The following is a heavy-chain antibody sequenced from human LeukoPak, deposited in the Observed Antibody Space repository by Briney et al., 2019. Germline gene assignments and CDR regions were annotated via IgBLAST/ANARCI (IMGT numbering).Heavy chain of an antibody. D-gene: IGHD3-22*01. CDR1: GGSFSSYY. J-gene: IGHJ4*02. Sequence: SETPSLTCAVYGGSFSSYYWSWIRQPPGKGLEWIGYIYYSGSTNYNPSLKSRVTISVDTSKNQFSLKLSSVTAADTAVYYCAAADYDSSGYYSFPFDYWGQGTLVTVSS. CDR3: AAADYDSSGYYSFPFDY. V-gene: IGHV4-59*01. CDR2: IYYSGST.